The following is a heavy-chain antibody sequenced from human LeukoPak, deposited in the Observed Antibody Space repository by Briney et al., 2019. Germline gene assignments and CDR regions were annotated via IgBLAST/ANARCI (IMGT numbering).Heavy chain of an antibody. V-gene: IGHV1-8*01. CDR1: GYTFTSYD. CDR3: ARGLFDGSYFPFDY. Sequence: ASVKVSCKASGYTFTSYDINWVRQATGQGLEWMGWMNPNSGNTGYAQKFQGGVTMTRNTSISTAYMELSSLRSEDTAVYYCARGLFDGSYFPFDYWGQGTLVTVSS. J-gene: IGHJ4*02. D-gene: IGHD1-26*01. CDR2: MNPNSGNT.